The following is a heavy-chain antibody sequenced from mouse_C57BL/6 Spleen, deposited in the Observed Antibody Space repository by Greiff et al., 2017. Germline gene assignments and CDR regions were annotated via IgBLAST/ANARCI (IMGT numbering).Heavy chain of an antibody. CDR1: GYSITSGYY. D-gene: IGHD2-5*01. Sequence: EVQLQESGPGLVKPSQSLSLTCSVTGYSITSGYYWNWIRQFPGNKLEWMGYISYDGSNNYNPSLKNRISITRDTSKNQFFLKLNSVTTEDTATYYCARGVSKDWYFDVWGTGTTVTVSS. CDR3: ARGVSKDWYFDV. CDR2: ISYDGSN. V-gene: IGHV3-6*01. J-gene: IGHJ1*03.